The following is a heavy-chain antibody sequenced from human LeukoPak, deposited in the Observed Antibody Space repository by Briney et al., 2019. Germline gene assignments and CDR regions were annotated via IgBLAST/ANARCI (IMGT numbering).Heavy chain of an antibody. CDR3: AREPVPDSGIYTVPFDY. Sequence: GGSLRLSCAASGFTFSTYAMHWVRQGPGKGLEWVAVISYDGSNKYYADSVKGRFTISRDNSKNTLYLQMNSLRAEDTAVYYCAREPVPDSGIYTVPFDYWGQGTLVTVSS. CDR2: ISYDGSNK. J-gene: IGHJ4*02. CDR1: GFTFSTYA. V-gene: IGHV3-30-3*01. D-gene: IGHD3-10*01.